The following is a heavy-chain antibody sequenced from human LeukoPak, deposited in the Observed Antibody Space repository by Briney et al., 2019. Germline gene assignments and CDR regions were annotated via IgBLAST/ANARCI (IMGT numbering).Heavy chain of an antibody. CDR3: TTDLYYYDSSGYYYPIDY. J-gene: IGHJ4*02. CDR1: GFTFSNAW. CDR2: IKSKTDGGTT. Sequence: PGGSLRLSCAASGFTFSNAWMSWVRQAPGKGLEWVGRIKSKTDGGTTDYAAPVKGRFTISRDDSKNTLYLQMNSLKTEDTAVYYCTTDLYYYDSSGYYYPIDYWGQGTLVTVSS. D-gene: IGHD3-22*01. V-gene: IGHV3-15*01.